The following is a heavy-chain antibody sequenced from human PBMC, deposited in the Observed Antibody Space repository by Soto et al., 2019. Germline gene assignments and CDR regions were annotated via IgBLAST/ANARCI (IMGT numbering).Heavy chain of an antibody. CDR2: IKSKTDGGTT. V-gene: IGHV3-15*07. D-gene: IGHD4-4*01. J-gene: IGHJ6*02. CDR1: GFTFSNAW. CDR3: TTQYSNYVYYYYGMDV. Sequence: SGGSLRLSCAASGFTFSNAWMNWVRQAPGKGLEWVGRIKSKTDGGTTDYAAPVKGRFTISRDDSKNTLYLQMNSLKTEDTAVYYCTTQYSNYVYYYYGMDVWGQGTTVTVSS.